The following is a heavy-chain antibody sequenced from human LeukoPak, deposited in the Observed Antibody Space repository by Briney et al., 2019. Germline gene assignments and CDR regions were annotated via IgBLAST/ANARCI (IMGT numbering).Heavy chain of an antibody. CDR1: GYTFTSYD. J-gene: IGHJ4*02. V-gene: IGHV1-8*03. D-gene: IGHD1-26*01. CDR3: AAEPPSIVGATT. Sequence: VASVKVSCKASGYTFTSYDINWVRQATGQGLEWMGWMNPNSGNTDYAQKFQERVTITRDMSTSTAYMELSSLRSEDTAVYYCAAEPPSIVGATTGGQGTLVTVSS. CDR2: MNPNSGNT.